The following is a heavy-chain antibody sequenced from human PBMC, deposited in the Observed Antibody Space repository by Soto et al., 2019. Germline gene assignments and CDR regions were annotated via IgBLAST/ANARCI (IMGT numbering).Heavy chain of an antibody. V-gene: IGHV3-15*01. J-gene: IGHJ4*02. CDR3: TIGYGDPTVRLPDY. CDR2: IKSKTDGGTT. CDR1: GFTFSNAW. Sequence: GGSLRLSCAASGFTFSNAWMSWVRQAPGKGLEWVGRIKSKTDGGTTDYAAPVKGRFTISRDDSKNTLYLQMNSLKTEDTAVYYCTIGYGDPTVRLPDYWGQGTLVTVSS. D-gene: IGHD4-17*01.